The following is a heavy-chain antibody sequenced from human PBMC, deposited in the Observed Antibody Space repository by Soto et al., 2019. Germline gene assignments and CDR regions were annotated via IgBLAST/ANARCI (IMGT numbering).Heavy chain of an antibody. V-gene: IGHV4-59*01. J-gene: IGHJ4*02. CDR2: IYYSGIT. D-gene: IGHD2-8*02. CDR3: ARGGGVYYLDY. CDR1: GGSISSYY. Sequence: PSETLSLTCTVSGGSISSYYWSWIRQPPGKGLEWIGYIYYSGITDYNPSLKSRVTISVDTSKSQFSLKLSSVTAADTAVYYCARGGGVYYLDYWGQGTLVTVSS.